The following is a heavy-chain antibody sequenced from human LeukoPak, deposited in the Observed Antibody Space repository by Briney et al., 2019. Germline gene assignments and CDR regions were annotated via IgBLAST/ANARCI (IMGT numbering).Heavy chain of an antibody. CDR2: INAGNGNT. J-gene: IGHJ3*02. V-gene: IGHV1-3*01. CDR3: ARALGINAFDI. D-gene: IGHD7-27*01. Sequence: ASVKVSCKASGYTFTSYAMHWVRQAPGQRLEWMGWINAGNGNTKYSQKFQGRVTITRDTSASTAYMELSSLRSGDTAVYYCARALGINAFDIWGQGTMVTVSS. CDR1: GYTFTSYA.